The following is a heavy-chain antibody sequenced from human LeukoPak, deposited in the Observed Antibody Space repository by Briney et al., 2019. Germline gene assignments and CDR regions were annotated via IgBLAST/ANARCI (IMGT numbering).Heavy chain of an antibody. D-gene: IGHD2-2*01. CDR2: LSKSGNT. CDR3: ARARYANSFYAFDI. J-gene: IGHJ3*02. Sequence: SETLSLTCTVSGGSISSYCLSWIRLPPGKGLEWIGYLSKSGNTNYSPSLKSRVTIFGDTSKNQFFLKLSSVTAADTAMYYCARARYANSFYAFDISGEGTLVTVSS. CDR1: GGSISSYC. V-gene: IGHV4-59*01.